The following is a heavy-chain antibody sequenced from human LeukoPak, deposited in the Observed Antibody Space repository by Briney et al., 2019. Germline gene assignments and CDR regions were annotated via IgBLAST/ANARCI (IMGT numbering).Heavy chain of an antibody. V-gene: IGHV3-48*03. CDR2: ISSSGSTI. J-gene: IGHJ3*02. Sequence: AGGSLRLSCAASGFTFSSYEMNWVRQAPGKGLEWVSYISSSGSTIYYADSVKGRFTISRDNAKNSLYLQMNSLRAEDTAVYYCARAGYDYVWGSYRSAFDIWGQGTMVTVSS. CDR1: GFTFSSYE. D-gene: IGHD3-16*02. CDR3: ARAGYDYVWGSYRSAFDI.